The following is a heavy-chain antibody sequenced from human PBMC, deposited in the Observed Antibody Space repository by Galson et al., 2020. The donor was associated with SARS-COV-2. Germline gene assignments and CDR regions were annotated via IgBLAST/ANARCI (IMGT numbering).Heavy chain of an antibody. CDR2: IYFSGRT. D-gene: IGHD6-13*01. CDR3: ATGPAAGVYWYFDL. V-gene: IGHV4-39*07. CDR1: GASISRSANY. J-gene: IGHJ2*01. Sequence: SATLSLTCSVSGASISRSANYWGWIRQPPGKGLEWIGSIYFSGRTHYNPSLQRRVTMSVETAKNQFSLELNSVTAADTAVSYCATGPAAGVYWYFDLWGRGTLVTVSS.